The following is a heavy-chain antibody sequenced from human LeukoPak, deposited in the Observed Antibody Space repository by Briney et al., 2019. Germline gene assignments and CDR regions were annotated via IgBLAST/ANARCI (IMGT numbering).Heavy chain of an antibody. CDR3: AKRISARIAVAGIGAALDV. D-gene: IGHD6-19*01. CDR2: IISSSSYI. V-gene: IGHV3-21*04. Sequence: GGSLRLSCAASGFTFSSYSMNWVRQAPGKGLEWVSSIISSSSYIYYAHSVKGRFTISRDNSKNTLYLQMNSLRAEDTAVYYCAKRISARIAVAGIGAALDVWGKGTTVTVSS. J-gene: IGHJ6*04. CDR1: GFTFSSYS.